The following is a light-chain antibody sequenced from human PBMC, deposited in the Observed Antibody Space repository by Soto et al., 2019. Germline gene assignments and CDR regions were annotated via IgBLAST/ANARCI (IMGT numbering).Light chain of an antibody. CDR3: QQSGTSRGT. CDR1: QTVSSNY. J-gene: IGKJ2*01. CDR2: GVS. V-gene: IGKV3-20*01. Sequence: IVLTQSPGTLSLSPGERATLSCRASQTVSSNYLAWYQQKPGQAPRLLIYGVSSRATDVPDRFSGSGSGTDFTLTISRLEPEDVAVYYCQQSGTSRGTFGQGTILEIK.